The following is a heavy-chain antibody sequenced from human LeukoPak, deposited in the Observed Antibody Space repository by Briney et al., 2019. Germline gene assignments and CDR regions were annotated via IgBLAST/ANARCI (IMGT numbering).Heavy chain of an antibody. Sequence: GGSMRLSCAASGFTFSSYEMNWVRQAPGKGLEWVSYISSSGSTIYYADSVKGRFTISRDNAKNSLYLQMNSLRAEDTAVYYCARDGNGYCSGGTCYSCPDYWGQGTLVTVSS. CDR1: GFTFSSYE. D-gene: IGHD2-15*01. CDR2: ISSSGSTI. J-gene: IGHJ4*02. V-gene: IGHV3-48*03. CDR3: ARDGNGYCSGGTCYSCPDY.